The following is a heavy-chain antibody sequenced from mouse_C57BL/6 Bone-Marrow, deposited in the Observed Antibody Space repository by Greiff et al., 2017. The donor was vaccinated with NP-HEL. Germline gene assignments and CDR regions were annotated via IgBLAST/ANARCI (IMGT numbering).Heavy chain of an antibody. CDR2: INPSSGYT. CDR3: ASPIYYYGITFAY. Sequence: QVQLQQSGAELAKPGASVKLSCKASGYTFTSYWMHWVKQRPGQGLEWIGYINPSSGYTKYNQKFKDKATLTADKSSSTAYMQLSSLTYEDSAVYYCASPIYYYGITFAYWGQGTLVTVSA. V-gene: IGHV1-7*01. D-gene: IGHD1-1*01. CDR1: GYTFTSYW. J-gene: IGHJ3*01.